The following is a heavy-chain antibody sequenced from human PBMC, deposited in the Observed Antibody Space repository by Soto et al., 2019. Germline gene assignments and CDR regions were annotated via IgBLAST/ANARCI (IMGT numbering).Heavy chain of an antibody. CDR3: ARGSSSWTTETAFDI. D-gene: IGHD6-13*01. V-gene: IGHV4-34*01. CDR2: INHSGST. Sequence: SETLSLTYAVYGGSFSGYYWSWIRQPPGKGLEWIGEINHSGSTNYNPSLKSRVTISVDTSKNQFSLKLSSVTAADTAVYYCARGSSSWTTETAFDIWGQGTMVTVSS. CDR1: GGSFSGYY. J-gene: IGHJ3*02.